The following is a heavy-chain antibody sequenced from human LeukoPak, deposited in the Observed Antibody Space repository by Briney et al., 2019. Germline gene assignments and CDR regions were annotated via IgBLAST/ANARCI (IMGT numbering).Heavy chain of an antibody. V-gene: IGHV4-59*01. J-gene: IGHJ4*02. D-gene: IGHD5-12*01. Sequence: PSETLSLTCTVSGGSISSYYWSWIRQSPGKGLEWIGYIYYSGSTNYNPSLKSRVTMSVDTSKNQFSLELSSVTAADTAVYYCARVGCSGYGFTLDYWGQGTLVTVSS. CDR2: IYYSGST. CDR1: GGSISSYY. CDR3: ARVGCSGYGFTLDY.